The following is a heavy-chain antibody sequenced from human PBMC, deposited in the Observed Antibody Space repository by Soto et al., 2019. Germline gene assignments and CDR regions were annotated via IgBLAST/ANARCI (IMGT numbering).Heavy chain of an antibody. Sequence: VQVVESGGGVVQPGRSLKLSCAASGFTFSNYGMHWVRQAPGKGLEWVAVISHDETYKDYADSVRGRFTISRDNSENTLYLQMISLRAQDAAVYFCARDIWRDGYRYFDYWGQGTLVTVSS. CDR2: ISHDETYK. D-gene: IGHD5-12*01. J-gene: IGHJ4*02. CDR3: ARDIWRDGYRYFDY. CDR1: GFTFSNYG. V-gene: IGHV3-33*01.